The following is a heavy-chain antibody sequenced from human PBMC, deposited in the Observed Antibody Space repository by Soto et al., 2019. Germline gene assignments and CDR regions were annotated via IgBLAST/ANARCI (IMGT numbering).Heavy chain of an antibody. CDR3: ARGNYGDSYYGMDV. J-gene: IGHJ6*02. D-gene: IGHD4-17*01. CDR2: ISSSSSTI. V-gene: IGHV3-48*02. CDR1: GFTFSSYS. Sequence: GGSLRLSCAASGFTFSSYSMNWVRQAPGKGLEWVSYISSSSSTIYYADSVKGRFTISRDNAKNSLYLQMNSLRDEDTAVYYCARGNYGDSYYGMDVWGQGTTVTVSS.